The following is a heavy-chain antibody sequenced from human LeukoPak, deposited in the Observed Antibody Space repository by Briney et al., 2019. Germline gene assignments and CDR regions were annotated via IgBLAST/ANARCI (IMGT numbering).Heavy chain of an antibody. CDR2: ISSSSSNK. Sequence: PGGSLRLSCAASGFTFSSYSMNWVRQPPGKGLEWVSSISSSSSNKYYADSVKGRFTISRDNAKNSLYLQMSSLRAEDTAVYYCARDLGYSSGWYPDYWGQGTLGTVSS. V-gene: IGHV3-21*01. CDR3: ARDLGYSSGWYPDY. J-gene: IGHJ4*02. CDR1: GFTFSSYS. D-gene: IGHD6-19*01.